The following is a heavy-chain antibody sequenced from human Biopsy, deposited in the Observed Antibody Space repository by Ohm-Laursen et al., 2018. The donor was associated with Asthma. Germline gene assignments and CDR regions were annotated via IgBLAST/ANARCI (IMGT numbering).Heavy chain of an antibody. CDR3: ARDVMEWYLPAFDF. Sequence: SLRLSCSASGFTFSNYGMHWVRQVAGKGLDWVAVVTYDGISQYYAESVKGRFTISRDNSRNTLNLQMNSVRPGDTAVYYCARDVMEWYLPAFDFWGQGTLVTVSS. V-gene: IGHV3-30*03. CDR2: VTYDGISQ. J-gene: IGHJ4*02. D-gene: IGHD3-3*01. CDR1: GFTFSNYG.